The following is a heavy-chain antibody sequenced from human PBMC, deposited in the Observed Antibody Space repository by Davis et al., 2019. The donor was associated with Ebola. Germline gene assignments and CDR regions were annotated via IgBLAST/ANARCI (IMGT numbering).Heavy chain of an antibody. Sequence: SLKISCAASGFTFDDYAMHWVRQAPGKGLEWVSGISWNSGSIGYADSVKGRFTISRDNAKNSLYLQMNSLRAEDTAVYYCAKSQYPWPFYDYWGQGTLVTVSS. CDR3: AKSQYPWPFYDY. J-gene: IGHJ4*02. CDR1: GFTFDDYA. CDR2: ISWNSGSI. V-gene: IGHV3-9*01. D-gene: IGHD3-3*02.